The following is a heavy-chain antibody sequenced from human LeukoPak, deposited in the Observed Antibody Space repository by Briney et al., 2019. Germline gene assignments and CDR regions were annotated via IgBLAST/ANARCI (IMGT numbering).Heavy chain of an antibody. Sequence: GESLKISCKGSGYSFTSYWIGWVRQMPGKGLEWMGIIYPGDSDTRYSPSFQGQVTISADKSISTAYPQWSSLKASDTAMYYCASRTTGTDGSYYYYGMDVWGQGTTVTVSS. CDR3: ASRTTGTDGSYYYYGMDV. CDR2: IYPGDSDT. CDR1: GYSFTSYW. J-gene: IGHJ6*02. D-gene: IGHD1-1*01. V-gene: IGHV5-51*01.